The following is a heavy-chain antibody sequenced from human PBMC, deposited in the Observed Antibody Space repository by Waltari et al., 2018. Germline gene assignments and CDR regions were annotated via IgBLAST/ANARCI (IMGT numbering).Heavy chain of an antibody. J-gene: IGHJ4*02. Sequence: EVQLLQSGGGVVQPGGSLRLSCAASGFTFTSYAMRWVRQATGMGLEWISGISASGGSTDYTDSVKGRFTISRDNSKNTLYLQMNSLRAEDTAVYYCAKRPRCSGTTCYPLDYWGQGTLVTVSS. V-gene: IGHV3-23*01. CDR2: ISASGGST. CDR1: GFTFTSYA. CDR3: AKRPRCSGTTCYPLDY. D-gene: IGHD2-2*01.